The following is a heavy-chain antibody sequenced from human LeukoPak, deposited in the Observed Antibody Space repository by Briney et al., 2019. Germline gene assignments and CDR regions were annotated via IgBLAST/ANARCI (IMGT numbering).Heavy chain of an antibody. D-gene: IGHD4-17*01. CDR3: ARYGVPGHKWFDP. CDR1: GGSISRYY. Sequence: SETLSLTCTVSGGSISRYYWSWIRQPAGKGLEWIGYIYYSGTTYYNPSLKSRVTISVDTSKNQFSLDLSSVTPADTAIYYCARYGVPGHKWFDPWGQGTLVTVSS. J-gene: IGHJ5*02. V-gene: IGHV4-59*01. CDR2: IYYSGTT.